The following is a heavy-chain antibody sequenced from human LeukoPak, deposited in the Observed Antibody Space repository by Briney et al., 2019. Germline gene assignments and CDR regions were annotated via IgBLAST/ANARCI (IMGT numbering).Heavy chain of an antibody. CDR1: GFTVSSKY. CDR2: IYSGGST. CDR3: ARGEDYGGAWYYFDY. J-gene: IGHJ4*02. Sequence: GRSMRLSCAASGFTVSSKYINWVRQAHRKGLEWESVIYSGGSTYCAGSVKGRFTTSRDNSKNTLFLQMNSLRAEDTAECYCARGEDYGGAWYYFDYWGQGTLVTVSS. D-gene: IGHD4-23*01. V-gene: IGHV3-53*01.